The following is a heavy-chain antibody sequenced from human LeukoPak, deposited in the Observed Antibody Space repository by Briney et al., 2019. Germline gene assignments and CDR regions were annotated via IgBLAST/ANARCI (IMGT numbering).Heavy chain of an antibody. J-gene: IGHJ4*02. Sequence: SETLSLTCAVSSGSISGSYWSWIRQPPGKGLEWIGHIYYTGSTNYNPSFKSRVTMSLDRSKNQFSLKVRSVTAADTAVYYCARHYSSGTYPLDYWGQGPLVTVSS. CDR2: IYYTGST. CDR3: ARHYSSGTYPLDY. V-gene: IGHV4-59*08. D-gene: IGHD3-10*01. CDR1: SGSISGSY.